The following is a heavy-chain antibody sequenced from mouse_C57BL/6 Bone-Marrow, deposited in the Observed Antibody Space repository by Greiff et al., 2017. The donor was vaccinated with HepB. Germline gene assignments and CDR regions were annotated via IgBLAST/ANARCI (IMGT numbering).Heavy chain of an antibody. CDR2: ISDGGSYT. CDR1: GFTFSSYA. D-gene: IGHD3-2*02. V-gene: IGHV5-4*01. CDR3: ARDQGTFAY. J-gene: IGHJ3*01. Sequence: EVKLMESGGGLVKPGGSLKLSCAASGFTFSSYAMSWVRQTPEKRLEWVATISDGGSYTYYPDNVKGRFTISRDNAKNNLYLQMSHLKSEDTAMYYCARDQGTFAYWGQGTLVTVSA.